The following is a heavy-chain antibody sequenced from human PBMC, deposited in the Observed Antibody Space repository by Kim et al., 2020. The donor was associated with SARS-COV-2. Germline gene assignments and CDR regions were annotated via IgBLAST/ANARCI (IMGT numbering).Heavy chain of an antibody. D-gene: IGHD2-21*01. Sequence: SETLSLTCTVSSDSFSAYYWSWIRQFPGKGLEWIGYIFYSGNTNYSPSLKSRVTISWDTSRSQFSLDLTSVTEADTAGYYCARAEGRASWHHCDYWGQG. CDR2: IFYSGNT. CDR1: SDSFSAYY. CDR3: ARAEGRASWHHCDY. V-gene: IGHV4-59*01. J-gene: IGHJ4*02.